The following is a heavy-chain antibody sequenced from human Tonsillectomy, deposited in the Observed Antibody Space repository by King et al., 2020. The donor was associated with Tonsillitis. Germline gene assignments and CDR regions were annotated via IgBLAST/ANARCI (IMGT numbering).Heavy chain of an antibody. J-gene: IGHJ6*03. Sequence: VQLVESGGGLVQPGGSLRLSCAASGFTVSGNYMGWVRQPPGKGLEWVSVIYSGTYTHYADSVKGRFTISADSSKNTTYLQMNSLRTEDTAVFYCAGDHHKATYYSMDVWGKGTTVTVSS. V-gene: IGHV3-66*01. CDR3: AGDHHKATYYSMDV. CDR1: GFTVSGNY. CDR2: IYSGTYT.